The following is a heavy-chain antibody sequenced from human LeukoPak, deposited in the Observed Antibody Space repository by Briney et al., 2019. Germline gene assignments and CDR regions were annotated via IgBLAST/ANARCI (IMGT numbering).Heavy chain of an antibody. J-gene: IGHJ6*03. V-gene: IGHV4-59*01. D-gene: IGHD5-18*01. CDR2: IYYTGST. Sequence: SETLSLTCTVSGGSISDYYWTWSRQPPGKGLEWIGYIYYTGSTNYNPSLKSRVTISVDTSKNQFSLKLSSVTAADTAVYYCARDIRGYSYGLSEYYYYYYMDVWGKGTTVTVSS. CDR1: GGSISDYY. CDR3: ARDIRGYSYGLSEYYYYYYMDV.